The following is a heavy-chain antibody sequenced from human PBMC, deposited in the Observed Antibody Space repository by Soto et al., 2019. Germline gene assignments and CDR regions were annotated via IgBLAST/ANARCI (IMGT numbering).Heavy chain of an antibody. J-gene: IGHJ4*02. V-gene: IGHV3-21*01. CDR3: AREPCSSTSCYEG. Sequence: EVQLVESGGGLVKPGGSPRLSCAASGFTFSSYIMNWVRQAPGKGLEWVSSISSSSSYIYYADSVMGRFTISRDNDKNSLFLQLNSLRAEDTAVSYYAREPCSSTSCYEGWGQGTLVTVSS. CDR1: GFTFSSYI. D-gene: IGHD2-2*01. CDR2: ISSSSSYI.